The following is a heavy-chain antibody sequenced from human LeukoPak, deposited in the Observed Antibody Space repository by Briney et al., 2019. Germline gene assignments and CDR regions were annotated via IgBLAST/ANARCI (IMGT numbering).Heavy chain of an antibody. D-gene: IGHD5-12*01. CDR1: GFTFSSYA. J-gene: IGHJ5*02. CDR2: ISGSGGST. CDR3: ARGVGWLRFNWFDP. V-gene: IGHV3-23*01. Sequence: PGGSLRLSCAASGFTFSSYAMSWVRQAPGKGLEWVSAISGSGGSTYYADSVKGRFTISRDNSKNTLYLQMNSLRAEDTAVYYCARGVGWLRFNWFDPWGQGTLVTVSS.